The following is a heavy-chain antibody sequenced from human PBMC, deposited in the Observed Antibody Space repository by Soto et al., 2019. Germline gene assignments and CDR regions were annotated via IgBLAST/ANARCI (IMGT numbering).Heavy chain of an antibody. V-gene: IGHV1-46*01. CDR1: GYTFTRND. CDR2: INPSGGYT. Sequence: ASVKVSCKASGYTFTRNDIHWVRQAPGQGREWMGIINPSGGYTDHAQRFQGRITMTRDMSTSTVYMELSSLTTEDTALYYCARLLSSSGGNLDFWGQGTLVTVSS. CDR3: ARLLSSSGGNLDF. J-gene: IGHJ4*02. D-gene: IGHD1-1*01.